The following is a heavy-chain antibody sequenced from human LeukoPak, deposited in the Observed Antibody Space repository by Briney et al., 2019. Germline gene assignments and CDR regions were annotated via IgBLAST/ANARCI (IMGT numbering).Heavy chain of an antibody. CDR1: GDSMSSSRYY. Sequence: SETLSLTCSVSGDSMSSSRYYRVWIRQPPGKGLEWIGSIDDSGSTYYNPSLRSRVTISADTSKTQFSLRLSSVTAADTAVYYCARLRGPGGGYFDYWGQGTLVSVSS. D-gene: IGHD3-10*01. V-gene: IGHV4-39*01. CDR2: IDDSGST. CDR3: ARLRGPGGGYFDY. J-gene: IGHJ4*02.